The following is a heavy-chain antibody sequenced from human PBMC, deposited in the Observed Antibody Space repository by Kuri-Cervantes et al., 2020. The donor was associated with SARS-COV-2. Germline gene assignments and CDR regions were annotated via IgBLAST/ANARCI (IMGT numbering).Heavy chain of an antibody. CDR3: TRSQTRDGYNDF. D-gene: IGHD5-24*01. CDR1: GGTFRNYA. CDR2: VIPIIGIT. Sequence: SVKVSCKASGGTFRNYAISWVRQAPGQGLEWMGGVIPIIGITNYAQKFQGRVTMTRDTSTSTAYMELSSLTFEDTAVYFCTRSQTRDGYNDFWGQGTLVTVSS. J-gene: IGHJ4*02. V-gene: IGHV1-69*10.